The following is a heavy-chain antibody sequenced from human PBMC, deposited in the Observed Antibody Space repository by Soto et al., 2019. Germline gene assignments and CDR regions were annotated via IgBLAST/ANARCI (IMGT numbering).Heavy chain of an antibody. V-gene: IGHV4-30-4*01. CDR1: GGSISSGDYY. Sequence: SETLSLTCTVSGGSISSGDYYWGWIRQPPGKGLEWIGYIYYSGSTYYNPSLKSRVTISVDTSKNQFSLKLSSVTAADTAVYYCARDWAYGMDVWGQGTTVTVSS. D-gene: IGHD3-16*01. CDR3: ARDWAYGMDV. CDR2: IYYSGST. J-gene: IGHJ6*02.